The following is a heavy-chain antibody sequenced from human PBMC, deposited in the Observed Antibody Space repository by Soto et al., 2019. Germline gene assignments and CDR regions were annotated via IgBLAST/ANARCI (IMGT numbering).Heavy chain of an antibody. V-gene: IGHV3-23*01. Sequence: PGGSLRLSCAASGFTFRSYAMSWVRQAPGKGLEWVSAISGSGGSTYYADSVKGRFTISRDNSKNTLYLQMNSLRAEDTAVYYCAKTRDRLKGPCFDYWGQGTLVTVSS. J-gene: IGHJ4*02. CDR2: ISGSGGST. CDR1: GFTFRSYA. CDR3: AKTRDRLKGPCFDY. D-gene: IGHD2-2*01.